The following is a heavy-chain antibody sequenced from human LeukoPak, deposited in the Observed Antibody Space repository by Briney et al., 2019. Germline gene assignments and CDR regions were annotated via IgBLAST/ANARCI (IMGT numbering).Heavy chain of an antibody. J-gene: IGHJ4*02. CDR2: ISSSSSYI. Sequence: GGSLRLSCAASGFTFSSYSMNWVRQAPGKGLEWVSFISSSSSYIYYADSVKGRFTISRDNAKNSLYLQRNSLRAEDTAVYYCARGLDDFWSDLIHYWGQGTLVIVSS. CDR3: ARGLDDFWSDLIHY. V-gene: IGHV3-21*01. D-gene: IGHD3-3*01. CDR1: GFTFSSYS.